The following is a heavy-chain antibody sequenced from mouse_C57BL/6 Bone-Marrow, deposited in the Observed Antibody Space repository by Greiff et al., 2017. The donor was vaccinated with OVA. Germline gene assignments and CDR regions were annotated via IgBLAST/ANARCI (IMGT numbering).Heavy chain of an antibody. J-gene: IGHJ2*01. D-gene: IGHD2-2*01. Sequence: ESGPGLVKPSQSLSLTCSVTGYSITSGYYWNWIRQFPGNKLEWMGYISYDGSNNYNPSLKNRISITRDTSKNQFFLKLNSVTTEDTATYYCASMVKVFDYWGQGTTLTVSS. CDR2: ISYDGSN. CDR1: GYSITSGYY. CDR3: ASMVKVFDY. V-gene: IGHV3-6*01.